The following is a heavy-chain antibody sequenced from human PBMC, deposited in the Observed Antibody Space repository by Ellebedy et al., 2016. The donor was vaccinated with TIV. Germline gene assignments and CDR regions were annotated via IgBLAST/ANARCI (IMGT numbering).Heavy chain of an antibody. J-gene: IGHJ4*02. CDR1: GASISDVGSY. D-gene: IGHD3-16*01. Sequence: LRLXXTISGASISDVGSYWSWIRQLPGKGLDWIGYVYYLGNTYYTPSLKSRVAISVDSSKNQFSLRLNSVTAADTGVYYCANGGSLSYGIFDYWGQGNLVTISS. CDR2: VYYLGNT. CDR3: ANGGSLSYGIFDY. V-gene: IGHV4-31*03.